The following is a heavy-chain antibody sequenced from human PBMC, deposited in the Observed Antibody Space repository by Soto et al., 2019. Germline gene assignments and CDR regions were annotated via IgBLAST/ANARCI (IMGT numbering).Heavy chain of an antibody. CDR1: GFSFSTSW. CDR2: INSAGTTT. D-gene: IGHD6-19*01. CDR3: ARGPTGWYGYDY. Sequence: GSLRLSCAASGFSFSTSWMHWVRQAPGKGLVWVSRINSAGTTTNSADSMKGRFTISRDNAKNTLYLEMNNLSAEDTAVYFCARGPTGWYGYDYWGQGALVTVSS. J-gene: IGHJ4*02. V-gene: IGHV3-74*01.